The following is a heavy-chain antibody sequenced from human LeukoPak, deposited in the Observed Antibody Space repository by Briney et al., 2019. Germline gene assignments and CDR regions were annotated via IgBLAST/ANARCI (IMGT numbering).Heavy chain of an antibody. V-gene: IGHV1-2*02. CDR2: INPSTGDT. J-gene: IGHJ5*02. CDR1: GHRFTDSY. CDR3: VSAYDQ. Sequence: ASVKVSCKASGHRFTDSYMHWVRQAPGQGFEWMGWINPSTGDTKYAKMFQGRVTLTTGASINTAYMELSGLRPADTAVYFCVSAYDQWGQGTLVTVSS.